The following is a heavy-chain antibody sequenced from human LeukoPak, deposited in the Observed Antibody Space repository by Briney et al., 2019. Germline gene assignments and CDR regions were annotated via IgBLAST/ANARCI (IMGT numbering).Heavy chain of an antibody. D-gene: IGHD4-17*01. Sequence: GASAKVSCKASGYTFTSYAIHWVRQAPGQRLEWMGWIDAGNGKTKYSQNFQGRVTITRDTSATTAYMDLSSLRSEDTAVYYCARARWTSTATTYYLDHWGQGTLVTVSS. CDR2: IDAGNGKT. CDR1: GYTFTSYA. CDR3: ARARWTSTATTYYLDH. J-gene: IGHJ4*02. V-gene: IGHV1-3*01.